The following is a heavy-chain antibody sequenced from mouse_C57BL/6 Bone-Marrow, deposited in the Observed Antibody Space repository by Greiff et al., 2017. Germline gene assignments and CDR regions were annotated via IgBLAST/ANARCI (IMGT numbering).Heavy chain of an antibody. V-gene: IGHV1-31*01. Sequence: EVQLVESGPELVKPGASVKISCKASGYSFTGYYMHWVKQSHGNILDWIGYIYPYNGVSSYNQQFKGKATLTVDKSSSTAYVELRSLTSEDSAFYYCAIGKLRLLAWFAYWGQGTLVTVSA. J-gene: IGHJ3*01. CDR1: GYSFTGYY. CDR2: IYPYNGVS. CDR3: AIGKLRLLAWFAY. D-gene: IGHD3-2*02.